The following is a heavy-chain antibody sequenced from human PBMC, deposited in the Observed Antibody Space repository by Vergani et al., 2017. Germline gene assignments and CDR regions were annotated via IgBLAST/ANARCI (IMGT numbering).Heavy chain of an antibody. CDR3: ANSVIAGNVGVAYFGMDV. J-gene: IGHJ6*02. CDR1: GFTLSSHA. V-gene: IGHV3-23*04. D-gene: IGHD2/OR15-2a*01. CDR2: ISGHDHRT. Sequence: VQLEESGGGVVQPGRSLRLSCAGSGFTLSSHAMHWVRQAPGKGLEWVSGISGHDHRTLYADSVKGRFIISRDDSKNTLYLQMNGLRAEDTAVYFCANSVIAGNVGVAYFGMDVWGRGTTVTVSS.